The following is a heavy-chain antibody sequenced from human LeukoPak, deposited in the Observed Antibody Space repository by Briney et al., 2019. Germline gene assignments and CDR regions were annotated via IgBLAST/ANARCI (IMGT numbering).Heavy chain of an antibody. CDR2: ISYDGSNK. CDR1: GFTFSSYG. V-gene: IGHV3-30*18. J-gene: IGHJ4*02. Sequence: PGGSLRLSCAASGFTFSSYGMHWVRQAPGKGLEWVAVISYDGSNKYYADSVKGRFTISRGNSKNTLYLQMNSLRAEDTAVYYCAKDKWIQLWFVFDYWGQGTLVTVSS. CDR3: AKDKWIQLWFVFDY. D-gene: IGHD5-18*01.